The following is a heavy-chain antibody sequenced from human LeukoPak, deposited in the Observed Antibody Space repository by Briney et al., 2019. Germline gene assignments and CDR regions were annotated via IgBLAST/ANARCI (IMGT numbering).Heavy chain of an antibody. CDR1: GYSFNDLS. CDR3: TAVSLLRGYDVLTFYSYPNYFDF. D-gene: IGHD3-9*01. V-gene: IGHV1-24*01. Sequence: ASAKVSCKVSGYSFNDLSVHWVRQAPGKGLQWMGGYDPEYGDTIYAQDFQGRLTMTEDTSTATAFMEVSSLRSEDTAVYYCTAVSLLRGYDVLTFYSYPNYFDFWGQGTLVTVSS. J-gene: IGHJ4*02. CDR2: YDPEYGDT.